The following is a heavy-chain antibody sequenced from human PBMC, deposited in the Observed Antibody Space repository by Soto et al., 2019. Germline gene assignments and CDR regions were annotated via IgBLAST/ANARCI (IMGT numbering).Heavy chain of an antibody. CDR3: ARDQSHYYGSGSQSRWFDP. V-gene: IGHV3-11*05. Sequence: GGSLRLSCAASGFTFSDYYMSWIRQAPGKGLEWVSYISSSSSYTNYADSVKGRFTISRDNAKNSLYLQMNSLRAEDTAVYYCARDQSHYYGSGSQSRWFDPWGQGTLVTVSS. J-gene: IGHJ5*02. D-gene: IGHD3-10*01. CDR1: GFTFSDYY. CDR2: ISSSSSYT.